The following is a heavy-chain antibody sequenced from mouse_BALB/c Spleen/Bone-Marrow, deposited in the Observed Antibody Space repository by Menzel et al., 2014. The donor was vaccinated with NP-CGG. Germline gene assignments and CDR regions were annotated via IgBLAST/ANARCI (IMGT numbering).Heavy chain of an antibody. D-gene: IGHD2-4*01. CDR1: GFSLTGYG. J-gene: IGHJ4*01. V-gene: IGHV2-6-7*01. CDR2: IWGDGST. CDR3: ARDSFLITRALDY. Sequence: VNVVESGPGLVAPSQSLSVTCTVSGFSLTGYGVSWVRQPPGKGLEWLGMIWGDGSTDYNSALKSRLSINKDNSKGQVFLKMNSLQTDDTARYYCARDSFLITRALDYWGQGTSVTVPS.